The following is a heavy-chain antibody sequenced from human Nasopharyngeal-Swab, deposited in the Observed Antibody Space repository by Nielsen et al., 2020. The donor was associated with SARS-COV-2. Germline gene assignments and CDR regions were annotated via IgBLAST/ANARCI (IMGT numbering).Heavy chain of an antibody. J-gene: IGHJ6*03. Sequence: SETLSLTCAVSGGSFSSNYWGWIRQPPGKGLEWIGDISHSGSTNYNPSLKSRVTVSVDTSKNQFTLKLSSMTAADTAVYYYARGLSGFVPAPILGLGPYYYFYYVDVWGKGTTVTVSS. V-gene: IGHV4-34*01. CDR3: ARGLSGFVPAPILGLGPYYYFYYVDV. D-gene: IGHD2-2*01. CDR1: GGSFSSNY. CDR2: ISHSGST.